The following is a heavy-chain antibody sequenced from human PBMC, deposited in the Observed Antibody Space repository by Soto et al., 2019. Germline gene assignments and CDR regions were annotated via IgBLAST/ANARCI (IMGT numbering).Heavy chain of an antibody. J-gene: IGHJ6*02. V-gene: IGHV3-30-3*01. Sequence: GGSLRLSCAASGFTVSSYAMHWVRQAPGKGLERVAVISYDGSNKYYADSVKGRFTISRDNSKNTLYLQMNSLRAEDTAVYYCARVRDQLLFYYYYGMDVWGQGTTVTVSS. D-gene: IGHD2-2*01. CDR1: GFTVSSYA. CDR3: ARVRDQLLFYYYYGMDV. CDR2: ISYDGSNK.